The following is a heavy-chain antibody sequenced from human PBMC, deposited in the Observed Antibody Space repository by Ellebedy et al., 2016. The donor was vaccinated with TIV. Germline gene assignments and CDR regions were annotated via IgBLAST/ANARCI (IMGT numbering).Heavy chain of an antibody. CDR1: GGTFSSYA. J-gene: IGHJ6*02. CDR3: ARDRDSSSWYFGGYYYYGMDV. CDR2: IIPIHGIA. Sequence: AASVKVSCKASGGTFSSYAIIWVRQAPGQELEWMGRIIPIHGIANYAQKFQGRVTITAVKSTNTAYMELSSLRSEDTAVYYCARDRDSSSWYFGGYYYYGMDVWGQGTTVTVSS. V-gene: IGHV1-69*04. D-gene: IGHD6-13*01.